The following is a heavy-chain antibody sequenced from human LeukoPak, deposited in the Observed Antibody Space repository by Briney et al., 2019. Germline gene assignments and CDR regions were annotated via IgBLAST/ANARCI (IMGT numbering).Heavy chain of an antibody. D-gene: IGHD3-10*01. CDR2: TSHDENNK. J-gene: IGHJ4*02. V-gene: IGHV3-30-3*01. Sequence: GRSLRLSCAASGFTFSSNPMHWVRQAPGKGLEWVAVTSHDENNKYYADSVKGRFTISRDNSKNTLYLQMNSLRAEDTAVYYCAKDVFGGIDYWGQGTLVTVSS. CDR1: GFTFSSNP. CDR3: AKDVFGGIDY.